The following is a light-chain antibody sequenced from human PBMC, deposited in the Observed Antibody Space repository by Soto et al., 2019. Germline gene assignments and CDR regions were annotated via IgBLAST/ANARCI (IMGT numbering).Light chain of an antibody. CDR1: QSISTC. CDR3: QQRSSCSPIT. CDR2: DAS. J-gene: IGKJ5*01. Sequence: DIQMTQSPSTLSSSVGDRLTITCRASQSISTCLAWYQKKPGRAPRLLIYDASVRASGAPARFSGSGSGTDFTLTISSLEPDDFALYYCQQRSSCSPITFGQGTRLEIK. V-gene: IGKV1-5*01.